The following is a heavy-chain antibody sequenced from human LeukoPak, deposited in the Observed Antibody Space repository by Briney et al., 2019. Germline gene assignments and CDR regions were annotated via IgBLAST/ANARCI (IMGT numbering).Heavy chain of an antibody. CDR1: GGSISSGGYY. V-gene: IGHV4-61*02. J-gene: IGHJ4*02. CDR3: ARKKGVVVIPTARPTFYFDY. Sequence: SQTLSLTCTVSGGSISSGGYYWTWIRQPAGKGLEWIGRIYASGTTNYNSSLKSRVTISLDTSKNQFSLKLTSVTAADTAMYYCARKKGVVVIPTARPTFYFDYWGQGILVTVSS. CDR2: IYASGTT. D-gene: IGHD2-2*01.